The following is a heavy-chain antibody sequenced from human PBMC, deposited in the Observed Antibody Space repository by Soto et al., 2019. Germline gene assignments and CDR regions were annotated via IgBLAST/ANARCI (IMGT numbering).Heavy chain of an antibody. CDR2: ISAYNGNT. CDR3: ARDYCSGTTCYEFDY. Sequence: EASVKVSCKASGYTFTSYGISWVRQAPGQGLEWMGWISAYNGNTNYAQKLQGRVTMTTDTSTSTAYLQWSSLKASDTAMYYCARDYCSGTTCYEFDYWGQGTQVTVSS. CDR1: GYTFTSYG. D-gene: IGHD2-2*01. V-gene: IGHV1-18*01. J-gene: IGHJ4*02.